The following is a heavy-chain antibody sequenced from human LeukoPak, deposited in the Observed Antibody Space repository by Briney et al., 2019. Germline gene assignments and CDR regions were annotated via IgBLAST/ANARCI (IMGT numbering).Heavy chain of an antibody. CDR2: ISGSGGST. D-gene: IGHD3-10*01. V-gene: IGHV3-23*01. J-gene: IGHJ4*02. CDR1: GFTFSSYG. Sequence: PGGSLRLSCAASGFTFSSYGVSWVRQAPGKGLEWVSAISGSGGSTYYADSVKGRFTISRDNSKNTLYLQMNSLRAEDTAVYYCAKDRLGWFGEFQDFDYWGQGTLVTVSS. CDR3: AKDRLGWFGEFQDFDY.